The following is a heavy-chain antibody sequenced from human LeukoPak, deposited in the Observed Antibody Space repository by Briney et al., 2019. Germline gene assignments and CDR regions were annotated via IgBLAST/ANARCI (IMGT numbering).Heavy chain of an antibody. CDR2: MSADGRSE. CDR3: VREGGGSFLDSFDI. Sequence: GGSLRLSCAASGFPFSTYSMHWVRQAPGKGLEWVAVMSADGRSENYADSVKGRFSISRDNSKSTLYLQMNSLRVEDTAVYYCVREGGGSFLDSFDIWGQGKLVTVSS. V-gene: IGHV3-30*04. CDR1: GFPFSTYS. D-gene: IGHD2-15*01. J-gene: IGHJ3*02.